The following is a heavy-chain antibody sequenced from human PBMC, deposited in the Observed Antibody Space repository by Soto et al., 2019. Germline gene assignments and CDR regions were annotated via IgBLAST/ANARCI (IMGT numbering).Heavy chain of an antibody. CDR2: TYYRSKWYN. V-gene: IGHV6-1*01. CDR1: GDSVSSNSAA. J-gene: IGHJ4*02. D-gene: IGHD6-13*01. Sequence: PSQTLSPTCAMSGDSVSSNSAAWKWIRPSPSRGLEWLGRTYYRSKWYNDYAVSVKSRITINPDTSKNQFSLQLNSVTPEDTAVYYSARNSIAAAGMPFAYWGQGTLVPVSS. CDR3: ARNSIAAAGMPFAY.